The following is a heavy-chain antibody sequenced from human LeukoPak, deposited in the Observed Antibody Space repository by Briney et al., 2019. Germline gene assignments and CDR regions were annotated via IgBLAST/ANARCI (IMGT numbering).Heavy chain of an antibody. D-gene: IGHD3-22*01. Sequence: GGSLRLSCAASGFTFSSYGMYWVRQAPGKGLEWVAFTRYDGSNKYYADSVKGRFTISRDNSKNTLYLKMNSLRAEDTAVYYCARRGTIVVAASWFDPWGQGTLVTVSS. CDR3: ARRGTIVVAASWFDP. V-gene: IGHV3-30*02. CDR2: TRYDGSNK. CDR1: GFTFSSYG. J-gene: IGHJ5*02.